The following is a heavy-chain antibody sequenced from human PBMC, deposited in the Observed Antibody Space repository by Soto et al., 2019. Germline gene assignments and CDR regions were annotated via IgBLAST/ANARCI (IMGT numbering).Heavy chain of an antibody. CDR2: IHTKNGNT. V-gene: IGHV1-18*01. J-gene: IGHJ4*02. D-gene: IGHD2-2*01. CDR3: AKVYCDSSRFYLPDY. CDR1: GYTFTNYA. Sequence: QVQLVQSGAEVKEPGASVKVSCKASGYTFTNYAISWVRQAPGQGLEWMGWIHTKNGNTKDARKFQGRVTMTTDTSTSAAYMELRGLRSDDTSVYYCAKVYCDSSRFYLPDYWGQGALVTVSS.